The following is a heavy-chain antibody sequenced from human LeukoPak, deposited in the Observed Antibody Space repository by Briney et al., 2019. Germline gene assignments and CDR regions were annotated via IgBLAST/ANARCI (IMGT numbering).Heavy chain of an antibody. CDR1: GGSMSSTSYY. CDR2: IYYSGTT. CDR3: ARVVQSTDSSGFYLPEYFQH. J-gene: IGHJ1*01. V-gene: IGHV4-39*07. D-gene: IGHD3-22*01. Sequence: SETLSLTCTVSGGSMSSTSYYWGWIRQPPGKGLEWIGTIYYSGTTYYNPSLKSRVTISVDTSKNQFSLKLSSVTAADTAVYYCARVVQSTDSSGFYLPEYFQHWGQGTLVTVSS.